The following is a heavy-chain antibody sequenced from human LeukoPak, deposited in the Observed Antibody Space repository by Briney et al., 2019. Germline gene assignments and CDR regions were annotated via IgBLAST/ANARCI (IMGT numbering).Heavy chain of an antibody. Sequence: PGGSLRLSCAASGFTFSSYWMSWVRQAPGKGLEWVANIKQDGSEKYCVDSVKGRFTISRDNAKNSLYLQMNSLRAEDTAVYYCARDRYYYGSGSPTELDYWGQGTLVTVSS. CDR1: GFTFSSYW. CDR2: IKQDGSEK. J-gene: IGHJ4*02. CDR3: ARDRYYYGSGSPTELDY. V-gene: IGHV3-7*01. D-gene: IGHD3-10*01.